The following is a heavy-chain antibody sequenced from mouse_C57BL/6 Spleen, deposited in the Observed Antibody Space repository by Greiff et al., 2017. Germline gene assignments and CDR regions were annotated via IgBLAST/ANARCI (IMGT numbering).Heavy chain of an antibody. D-gene: IGHD4-1*01. Sequence: EVQRVESGGGLVQPKGSLKLSCAASGFSFNTYAMNWVRQAPGKGLEWVARIRSKSNNYATYYADSVKDRFTISRDDSESMLYLQMNNLKTEDTAMYYCVRQWDDYFDYWGQGTTLTVSS. J-gene: IGHJ2*01. V-gene: IGHV10-1*01. CDR2: IRSKSNNYAT. CDR1: GFSFNTYA. CDR3: VRQWDDYFDY.